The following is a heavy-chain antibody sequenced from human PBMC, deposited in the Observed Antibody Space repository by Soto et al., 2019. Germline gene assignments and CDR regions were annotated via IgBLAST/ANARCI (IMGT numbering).Heavy chain of an antibody. V-gene: IGHV4-34*01. Sequence: SETLSLTCAVYCGSFSGYYWSWIRQPPGKGLEWIGEINHSGSTNYNPSLKSRVTISVDTSKNQFSLKLSSVTAADTAVYYCARGGYYDFWSGYYTNYYHYGMDVWGQGTTVTVSS. D-gene: IGHD3-3*01. J-gene: IGHJ6*02. CDR3: ARGGYYDFWSGYYTNYYHYGMDV. CDR1: CGSFSGYY. CDR2: INHSGST.